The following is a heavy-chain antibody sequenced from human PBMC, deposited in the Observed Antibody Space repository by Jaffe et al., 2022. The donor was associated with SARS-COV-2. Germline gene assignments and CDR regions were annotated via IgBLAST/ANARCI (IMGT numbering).Heavy chain of an antibody. CDR1: GDSVSSNSVA. CDR2: TYFRSKWFY. J-gene: IGHJ5*02. Sequence: QVQLQQSGPGLVKPSQTLSLTCAISGDSVSSNSVAWNWIRQSPSRGLEWLGRTYFRSKWFYDYAVSVKSRININADTSKNQIALQVNSMTPEDTAVYYCARGGLTGIMILGVVLEKWLDPWGQGTLVTVSS. CDR3: ARGGLTGIMILGVVLEKWLDP. D-gene: IGHD3-3*01. V-gene: IGHV6-1*01.